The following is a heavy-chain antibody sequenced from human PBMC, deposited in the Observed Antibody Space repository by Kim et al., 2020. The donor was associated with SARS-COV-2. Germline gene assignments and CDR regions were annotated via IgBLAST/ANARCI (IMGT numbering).Heavy chain of an antibody. CDR3: AGKRPPYYDFWSGPRDYYYGMDV. Sequence: SETLSLTCTVSGGSISSYYWSWIRQPPGKGLEWIGYIYYSGSTNYNPSLKSRVTISVDTSKNQFSLKLSSVTAADTAVYYCAGKRPPYYDFWSGPRDYYYGMDVWGQGTTVTVSS. D-gene: IGHD3-3*01. V-gene: IGHV4-59*01. CDR2: IYYSGST. J-gene: IGHJ6*02. CDR1: GGSISSYY.